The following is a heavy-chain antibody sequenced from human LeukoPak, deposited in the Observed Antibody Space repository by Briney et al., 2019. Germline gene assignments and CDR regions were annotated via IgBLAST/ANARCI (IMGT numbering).Heavy chain of an antibody. CDR3: ARAYYGSGSYYYYYMDV. J-gene: IGHJ6*03. V-gene: IGHV3-48*03. CDR2: ISSSGSTI. D-gene: IGHD3-10*01. Sequence: PGGSLTLSCAASGFTFSSYEMNWVRQAPGKGLEWVSYISSSGSTIYYADSVKGRFTISRDNAKNSLYLQMNSLRAEDTAVYYCARAYYGSGSYYYYYMDVWGKGTTVTISS. CDR1: GFTFSSYE.